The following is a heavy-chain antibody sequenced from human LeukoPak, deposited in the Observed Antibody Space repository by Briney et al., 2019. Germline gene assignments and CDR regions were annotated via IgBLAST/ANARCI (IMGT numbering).Heavy chain of an antibody. J-gene: IGHJ5*02. CDR1: GGSISSGDYY. Sequence: SETLSLTCTISGGSISSGDYYWSWIRQPPGKGLGLIGYIYYSGSTYYNPSLKSRITISVDTSKNQFSLKLSSVTAADTAVYYCARRLGSGLGLIDPWGQGTLVTVSS. V-gene: IGHV4-30-4*01. CDR3: ARRLGSGLGLIDP. CDR2: IYYSGST. D-gene: IGHD1-7*01.